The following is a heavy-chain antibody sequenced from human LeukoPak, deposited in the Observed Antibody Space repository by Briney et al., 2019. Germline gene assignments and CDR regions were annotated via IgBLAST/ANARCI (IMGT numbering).Heavy chain of an antibody. D-gene: IGHD2-15*01. CDR3: ARDETVYCSGGSCYSGNAFDI. CDR2: IYPGDSDT. J-gene: IGHJ3*02. V-gene: IGHV5-51*01. Sequence: GESLKISCKGSGYSFTSYWIGWVRQMPGKGLEWMGIIYPGDSDTRYSPSFQGQVTISADKSIRTAYLQWSSLKASDTAMYYCARDETVYCSGGSCYSGNAFDIWGQGTMVTVSS. CDR1: GYSFTSYW.